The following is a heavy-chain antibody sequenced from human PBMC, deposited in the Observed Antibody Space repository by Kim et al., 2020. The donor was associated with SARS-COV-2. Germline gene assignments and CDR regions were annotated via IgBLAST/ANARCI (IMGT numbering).Heavy chain of an antibody. CDR1: GFTFSTYW. CDR2: INQGGTEK. D-gene: IGHD4-17*01. Sequence: GGSLRLSCAASGFTFSTYWMTWVRQAPGKGLEWVANINQGGTEKYYVDSVKGQFTISRDNAKNSLFLDVNSLRVEDTAVYYCARTHYGDYVWGQGTLVTV. J-gene: IGHJ4*02. CDR3: ARTHYGDYV. V-gene: IGHV3-7*01.